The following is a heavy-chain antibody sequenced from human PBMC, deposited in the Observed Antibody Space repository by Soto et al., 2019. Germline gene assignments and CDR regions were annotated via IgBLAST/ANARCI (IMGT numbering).Heavy chain of an antibody. CDR3: ARSAAALCSSTSCYYYYYYGMDV. Sequence: QVQLQQWGAGLLKPSETLSLTCAVYGGSFSGYYWSWIRQPPGKGLEWIGEINHSGSTNYNPSLKSRVTISVDTSMNQFSLRLSAVTAADTAVYYCARSAAALCSSTSCYYYYYYGMDVWGQGTTVTVSS. J-gene: IGHJ6*02. V-gene: IGHV4-34*01. D-gene: IGHD2-2*01. CDR2: INHSGST. CDR1: GGSFSGYY.